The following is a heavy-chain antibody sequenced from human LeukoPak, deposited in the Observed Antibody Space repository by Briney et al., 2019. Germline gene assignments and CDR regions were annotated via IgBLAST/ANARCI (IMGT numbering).Heavy chain of an antibody. CDR1: GFTFSSYS. CDR2: ISSSSSYI. V-gene: IGHV3-21*01. CDR3: ARERGGSYPGDAFDI. Sequence: GESLKISCAASGFTFSSYSMNWVRQAPGKGLEWVSSISSSSSYIYYADSVKGRFTISRDNAKNSLYLQMNSLRAEDTAVYYCARERGGSYPGDAFDIWGQGTKVTVSS. D-gene: IGHD1-26*01. J-gene: IGHJ3*02.